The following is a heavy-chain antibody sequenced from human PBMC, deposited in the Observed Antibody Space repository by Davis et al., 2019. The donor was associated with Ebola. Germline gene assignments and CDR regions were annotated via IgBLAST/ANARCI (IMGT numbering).Heavy chain of an antibody. CDR2: LYYSGST. CDR3: VRLPYCSSTRCYDSYYGMDV. V-gene: IGHV4-39*01. Sequence: ESLKIPCTVSGGPISSSHYYWGWIRQPPGKGLEWLGSLYYSGSTYYNASFKSRLTISVDTSKNQFSLKLTSVTAADTAVYYCVRLPYCSSTRCYDSYYGMDVWGQGTTVIVS. CDR1: GGPISSSHYY. D-gene: IGHD2-2*01. J-gene: IGHJ6*02.